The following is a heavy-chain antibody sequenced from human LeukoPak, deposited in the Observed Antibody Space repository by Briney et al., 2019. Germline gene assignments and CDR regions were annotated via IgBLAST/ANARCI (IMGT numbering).Heavy chain of an antibody. CDR3: AKGGAGYSYGLGGFDY. CDR1: GGTFSNYA. CDR2: IIPIFGTA. V-gene: IGHV1-69*05. D-gene: IGHD5-18*01. J-gene: IGHJ4*02. Sequence: GSSVKVSCKASGGTFSNYAISWVRQAPGQGLEWMGGIIPIFGTANYAQKFQGRVTITTDESTSTAYMELSSLRSEDTAVYYCAKGGAGYSYGLGGFDYWGQGTLVTVSS.